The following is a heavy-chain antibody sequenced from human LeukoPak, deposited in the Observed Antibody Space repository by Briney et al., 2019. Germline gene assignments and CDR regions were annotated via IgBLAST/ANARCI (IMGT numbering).Heavy chain of an antibody. CDR2: ISGSGGST. D-gene: IGHD3-22*01. V-gene: IGHV3-23*01. J-gene: IGHJ4*02. CDR3: AKVDYYDSSGYFDY. CDR1: GFTFSSYA. Sequence: GGSLRLSCAASGFTFSSYAMSWIRQAPGKGLEWVSAISGSGGSTYYADSVKGRFTISRDNSKNTLYLQMNSLRAEDTAVYYCAKVDYYDSSGYFDYWGQGTLVTVSS.